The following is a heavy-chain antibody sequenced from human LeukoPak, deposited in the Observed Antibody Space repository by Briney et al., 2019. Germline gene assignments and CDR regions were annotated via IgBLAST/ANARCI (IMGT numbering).Heavy chain of an antibody. V-gene: IGHV4-39*01. J-gene: IGHJ4*02. Sequence: SETLSLTCTVSGGSISSSSYYWGWIRQPPGKGLEWIGSIYYSGSTYYNPSLKSRVTISVDTSKNQFSLKLSSVPAADTAVYYCARPEGHSYAHRYFDYWGQGTLVTVSS. CDR1: GGSISSSSYY. CDR2: IYYSGST. CDR3: ARPEGHSYAHRYFDY. D-gene: IGHD5-18*01.